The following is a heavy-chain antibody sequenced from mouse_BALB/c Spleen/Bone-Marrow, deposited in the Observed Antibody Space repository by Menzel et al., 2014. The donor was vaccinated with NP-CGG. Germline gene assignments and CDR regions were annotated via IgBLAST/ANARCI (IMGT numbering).Heavy chain of an antibody. Sequence: EVQRVESGGGLVQPGGSRKLSCAASGFTFSSFGMHWVRQAPEKGLEWVAYISNGSSTIYYADTVKGRFTISRDNPKNXLFLQMTSLRSEDTAMYYCARKGAMITHYYAMDYWGQGTSVTVSS. J-gene: IGHJ4*01. V-gene: IGHV5-17*02. CDR1: GFTFSSFG. CDR2: ISNGSSTI. CDR3: ARKGAMITHYYAMDY. D-gene: IGHD2-4*01.